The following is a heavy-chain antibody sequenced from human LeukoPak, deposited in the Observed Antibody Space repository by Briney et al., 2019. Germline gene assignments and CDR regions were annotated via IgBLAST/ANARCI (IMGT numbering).Heavy chain of an antibody. D-gene: IGHD5-24*01. Sequence: PGGSLRLSCAASGFTFSSYEMNWVRQAPGKGLEWVSYISSSGSTIYYADSVKGRFTISRDNAKNSLYLQMNSLRAEDTAVYYCAKDPERWLQLRLGFSDWGQGTLVTVSS. CDR3: AKDPERWLQLRLGFSD. V-gene: IGHV3-48*03. J-gene: IGHJ4*02. CDR2: ISSSGSTI. CDR1: GFTFSSYE.